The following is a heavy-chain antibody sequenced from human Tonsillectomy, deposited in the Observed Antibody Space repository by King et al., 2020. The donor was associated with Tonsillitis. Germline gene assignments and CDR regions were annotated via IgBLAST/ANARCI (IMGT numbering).Heavy chain of an antibody. CDR2: IIPIFGTP. J-gene: IGHJ6*02. Sequence: HVQLVQSGAEVKKPGSSVKVSCKASGGTFSSYAISWVRQAPGQGLEWMGSIIPIFGTPSYAQKFQGRVTITADESTSTAYMELSTLRSEDTDGYYCARPGGGHQAYGMDVWGQGPTVTVSS. CDR3: ARPGGGHQAYGMDV. CDR1: GGTFSSYA. D-gene: IGHD2-2*01. V-gene: IGHV1-69*18.